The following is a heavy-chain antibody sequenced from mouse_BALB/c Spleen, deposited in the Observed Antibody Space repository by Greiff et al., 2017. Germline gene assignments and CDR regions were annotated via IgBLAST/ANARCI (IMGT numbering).Heavy chain of an antibody. V-gene: IGHV5-9-4*01. D-gene: IGHD2-12*01. Sequence: EVHLVESGGGLVKPGGSLKLSCAASGFTFSSYAMSWVRQSPEKRLEWVAEISSGGSYTYYPDTVTGRFTISRDNAKNTLYLEMSSLRSEDTAMYYCARSYVYAMDYWGQGTSVTVSS. CDR3: ARSYVYAMDY. CDR1: GFTFSSYA. CDR2: ISSGGSYT. J-gene: IGHJ4*01.